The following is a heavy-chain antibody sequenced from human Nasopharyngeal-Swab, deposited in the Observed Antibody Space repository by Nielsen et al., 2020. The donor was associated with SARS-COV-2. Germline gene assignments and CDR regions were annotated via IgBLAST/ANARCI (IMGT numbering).Heavy chain of an antibody. Sequence: GESLKISCAASGFTVSSNYMSWVRQAPGRGLEWVSVIYSGGSTYYADSVKGRFTISRDNAKNSLYLQMNSLRAEDTAVYYCARVHYSNVQYYFDYWGQGTLVTVSS. D-gene: IGHD4-11*01. V-gene: IGHV3-53*01. J-gene: IGHJ4*02. CDR3: ARVHYSNVQYYFDY. CDR1: GFTVSSNY. CDR2: IYSGGST.